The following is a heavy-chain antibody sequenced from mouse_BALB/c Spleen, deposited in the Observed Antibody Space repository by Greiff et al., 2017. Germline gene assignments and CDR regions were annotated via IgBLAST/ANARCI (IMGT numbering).Heavy chain of an antibody. CDR3: ARTTTGFAY. CDR1: GYSITSGYY. Sequence: DVQLQESGPGLVKPSQSLSLTCSVTGYSITSGYYWNWIRQFPGNKLEWMGYISYDGSNNYNPSLKNRISITRDTSKNQFFLKLNSVTTEDTATYYCARTTTGFAYWGQGTLVTVSA. V-gene: IGHV3-6*02. J-gene: IGHJ3*01. D-gene: IGHD1-1*01. CDR2: ISYDGSN.